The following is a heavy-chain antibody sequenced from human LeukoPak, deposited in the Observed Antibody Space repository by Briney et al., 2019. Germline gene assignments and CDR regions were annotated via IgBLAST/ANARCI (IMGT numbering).Heavy chain of an antibody. Sequence: GGSLRLSCVASGFTFSSYEMNWVRQAPGRGLEWVSYMSFSGSSTYYADSVKGRFTISRDNAKNSLYLQMNSLRAEDAAVYYCARGYSSYYPDAFDIWGQGTMVTVSS. CDR2: MSFSGSST. CDR3: ARGYSSYYPDAFDI. D-gene: IGHD5-12*01. CDR1: GFTFSSYE. V-gene: IGHV3-48*03. J-gene: IGHJ3*02.